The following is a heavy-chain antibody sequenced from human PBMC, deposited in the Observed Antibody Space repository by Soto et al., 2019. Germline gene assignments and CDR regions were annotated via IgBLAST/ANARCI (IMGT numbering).Heavy chain of an antibody. J-gene: IGHJ4*02. CDR2: VSDYGSNA. Sequence: VGSLRLSCAASGFSFSTSTMHWVRLTAGKGLEWVALVSDYGSNADYADSVQGRFTISRDNSKNTLFLQMDSLRPEDTAIYYCAGVRPGDNGYPFFDYWGQGTLVTSPQ. D-gene: IGHD3-22*01. CDR1: GFSFSTST. CDR3: AGVRPGDNGYPFFDY. V-gene: IGHV3-30-3*01.